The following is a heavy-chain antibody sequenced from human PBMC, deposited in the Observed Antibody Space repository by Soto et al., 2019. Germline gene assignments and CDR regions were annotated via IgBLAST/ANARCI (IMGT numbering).Heavy chain of an antibody. CDR3: GRCRTDSYAMDV. CDR2: IIPIFGTA. J-gene: IGHJ6*02. D-gene: IGHD2-8*02. Sequence: GASVKVSCKASGGTISSYAISWVRQAPGQGLEWMGGIIPIFGTANYAQKFQGRVTITADKSTSTAYMELRSLRSDDTAMYYCGRCRTDSYAMDVWGHGTTVTVSS. V-gene: IGHV1-69*06. CDR1: GGTISSYA.